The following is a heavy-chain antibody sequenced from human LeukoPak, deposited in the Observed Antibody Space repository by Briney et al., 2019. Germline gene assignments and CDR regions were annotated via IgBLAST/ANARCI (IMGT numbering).Heavy chain of an antibody. CDR2: IYYSGST. V-gene: IGHV4-39*07. J-gene: IGHJ4*02. CDR1: GDSISSSNYY. CDR3: ARAVVPLFPFDY. D-gene: IGHD4-23*01. Sequence: SETLSLTCTVSGDSISSSNYYWGWIRQPPGKGLEWIGSIYYSGSTYYNPSLKSRVTISIDTSKNQFSLRLSSVTAADTALYYCARAVVPLFPFDYWGQGTLVTVSS.